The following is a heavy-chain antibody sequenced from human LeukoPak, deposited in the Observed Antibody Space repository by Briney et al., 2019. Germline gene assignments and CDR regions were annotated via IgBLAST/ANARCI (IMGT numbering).Heavy chain of an antibody. J-gene: IGHJ6*02. Sequence: GGSLRLSCAASGFTFSNYWMHWVRQTPGEGLVCVSLIKGDGSSTTYADSVKGRFTISRDNAKNTVYLQMNSLRAEDTAVYYCARGNYHAMDVWGQGTTVTVSS. CDR1: GFTFSNYW. CDR2: IKGDGSST. CDR3: ARGNYHAMDV. V-gene: IGHV3-74*01.